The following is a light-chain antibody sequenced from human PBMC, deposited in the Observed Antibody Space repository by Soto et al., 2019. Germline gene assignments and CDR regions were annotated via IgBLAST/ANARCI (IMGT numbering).Light chain of an antibody. CDR1: SSDVGGYNY. Sequence: QSVLTQPASVSGSPGQSITISCTGTSSDVGGYNYVSWYQQHPGKAPKFMIYDVSNRPSGVSNRFSGSKSGNTASLTISGLQAEDEADYYCSSYTRSSTLYVFGTETKVTVL. J-gene: IGLJ1*01. V-gene: IGLV2-14*01. CDR2: DVS. CDR3: SSYTRSSTLYV.